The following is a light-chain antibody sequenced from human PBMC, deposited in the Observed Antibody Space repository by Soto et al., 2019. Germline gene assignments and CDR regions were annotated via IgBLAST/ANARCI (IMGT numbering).Light chain of an antibody. CDR1: QSISNC. Sequence: DSQMTQSPSTLSASVGDRVTITCRAIQSISNCLAWSQQNPGKAHKLLIYNASTLESGVPTSFSGSGSGTEFTLTISRLQHDDFAPYYCQKYNTHFGGGTKVEMK. CDR2: NAS. J-gene: IGKJ4*01. CDR3: QKYNTH. V-gene: IGKV1-5*03.